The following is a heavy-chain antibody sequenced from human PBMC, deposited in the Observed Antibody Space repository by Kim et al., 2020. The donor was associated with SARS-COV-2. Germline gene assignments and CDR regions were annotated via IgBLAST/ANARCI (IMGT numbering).Heavy chain of an antibody. V-gene: IGHV3-23*01. CDR3: AKDEIVLMVYAHFDY. J-gene: IGHJ4*02. Sequence: GGSLRLSCAASGFTFSSYAMSWVRQAPGKGLEWVSAISGSGGSTYYADSVKGRFTISRDNSKNTLYLQMNSLRAEDTAVYYCAKDEIVLMVYAHFDYWGQGTLVTVSS. D-gene: IGHD2-8*01. CDR1: GFTFSSYA. CDR2: ISGSGGST.